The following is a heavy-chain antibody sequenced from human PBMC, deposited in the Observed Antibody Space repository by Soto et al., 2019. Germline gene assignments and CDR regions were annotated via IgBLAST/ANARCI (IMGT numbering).Heavy chain of an antibody. V-gene: IGHV3-23*01. Sequence: GGSLRLSCAASGFTFSSYAMSWVRQAPGKGLEWVSAISGSGGSTYYADSVKGRFTISRDNSKNTLYLQMNSLRAEDTAVYYCAKDPHRLQLFAARRLLFDYWGQGTLVTVSS. D-gene: IGHD6-6*01. CDR2: ISGSGGST. CDR1: GFTFSSYA. J-gene: IGHJ4*02. CDR3: AKDPHRLQLFAARRLLFDY.